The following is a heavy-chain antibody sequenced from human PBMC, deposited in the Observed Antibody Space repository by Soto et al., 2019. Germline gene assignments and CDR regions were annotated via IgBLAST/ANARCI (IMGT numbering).Heavy chain of an antibody. J-gene: IGHJ3*02. CDR2: IYYSGST. V-gene: IGHV4-59*01. D-gene: IGHD5-18*01. Sequence: SETLSLTCTVSGGSISSYYWSWIRQPPGKGLEWIGYIYYSGSTNYNPSLKSRVTISVDTSKNQFSLKLSSVTAADTAVYYCARGYSYGFDAFDIWGQGXMVTVSS. CDR3: ARGYSYGFDAFDI. CDR1: GGSISSYY.